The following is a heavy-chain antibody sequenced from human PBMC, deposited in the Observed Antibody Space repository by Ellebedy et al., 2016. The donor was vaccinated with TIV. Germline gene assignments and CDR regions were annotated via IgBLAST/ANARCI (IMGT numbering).Heavy chain of an antibody. CDR1: GGSFSGYF. J-gene: IGHJ4*02. V-gene: IGHV4-34*01. D-gene: IGHD3-10*01. Sequence: MPSETLSLTCGVYGGSFSGYFWSRIRQPPGKGLEWIGEINPSGTTNYNPSLKSRVTISVDTPKKQFSLRLTSVTAADTAVYYCARARGQYLYGSGSYFTNWGQGEMVTVSS. CDR2: INPSGTT. CDR3: ARARGQYLYGSGSYFTN.